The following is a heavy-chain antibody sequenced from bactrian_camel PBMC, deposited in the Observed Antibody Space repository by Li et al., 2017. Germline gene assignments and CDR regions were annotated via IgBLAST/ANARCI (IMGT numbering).Heavy chain of an antibody. V-gene: IGHV3S63*01. CDR1: GFDYDPNYMV. CDR2: IYRGSTLS. D-gene: IGHD1*01. J-gene: IGHJ7*01. Sequence: HVQLVESGGASVQAGGSLRLSCVVSGFDYDPNYMVIAWFRQGPGKEREGVAIIYRGSTLSYHADSVKGRLTISQDDAKHTVYLQMNSLKPEDSGRYSCAATSCASVATGRSLSWRFLGEEWWGKGTQVTVS.